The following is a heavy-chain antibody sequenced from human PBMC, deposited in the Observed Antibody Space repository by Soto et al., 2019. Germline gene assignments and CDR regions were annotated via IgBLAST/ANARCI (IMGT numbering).Heavy chain of an antibody. CDR2: ISSNSAYI. Sequence: GVSLRLSCAASAFTFHSYTMHCVRRAPWKGLEWVSTISSNSAYIYYTDALRGRFTISRDNAKNSLHLQMNSLRAEDTAVYYCTRDASRDSSARGWFDPWGPGTLVTVSS. CDR1: AFTFHSYT. V-gene: IGHV3-21*01. J-gene: IGHJ5*02. CDR3: TRDASRDSSARGWFDP. D-gene: IGHD6-13*01.